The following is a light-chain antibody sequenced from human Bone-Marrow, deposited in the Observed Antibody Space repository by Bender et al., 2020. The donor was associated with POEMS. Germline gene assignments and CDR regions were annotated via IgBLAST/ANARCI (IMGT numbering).Light chain of an antibody. CDR2: TNN. J-gene: IGLJ3*02. CDR1: GSNIGGYP. CDR3: CSYAGSYTWV. Sequence: QSVLTQPPSVSGTPGQRVTISCSGSGSNIGGYPVNWYQQLPGTAPRLLIYTNNERPSRVPDRVSGSKSGKTDSLTISGLQAEDEADYYCCSYAGSYTWVFGGGTEMTVL. V-gene: IGLV1-44*01.